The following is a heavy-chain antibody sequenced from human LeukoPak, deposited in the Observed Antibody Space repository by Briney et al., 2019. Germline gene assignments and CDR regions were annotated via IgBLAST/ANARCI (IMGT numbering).Heavy chain of an antibody. Sequence: GESLKISCTGSGYSFTSYWIGWVRQMPGKGLEWMGIIYPGDSETRYSPSFQGQVTISADKSISTAYLQWSSLKASDTAMYYCARRRDLYSGSYYPFDYWGQGTLVTVSS. CDR3: ARRRDLYSGSYYPFDY. CDR2: IYPGDSET. D-gene: IGHD1-26*01. V-gene: IGHV5-51*01. CDR1: GYSFTSYW. J-gene: IGHJ4*02.